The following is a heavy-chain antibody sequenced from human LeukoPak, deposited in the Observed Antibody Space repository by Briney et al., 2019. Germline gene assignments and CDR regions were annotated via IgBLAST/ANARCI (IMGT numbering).Heavy chain of an antibody. CDR1: GGTFSSYA. J-gene: IGHJ4*02. CDR2: INPNSGGT. D-gene: IGHD3-22*01. Sequence: GALVKVSCKASGGTFSSYAISWVRQAPGQGLEWMGWINPNSGGTNYAQKFQGRVTMTRDTSISTAHMELSRLRSDDTAVYYCARCSPGDSSNFYAVLQYWGQGTQVTVST. CDR3: ARCSPGDSSNFYAVLQY. V-gene: IGHV1-2*02.